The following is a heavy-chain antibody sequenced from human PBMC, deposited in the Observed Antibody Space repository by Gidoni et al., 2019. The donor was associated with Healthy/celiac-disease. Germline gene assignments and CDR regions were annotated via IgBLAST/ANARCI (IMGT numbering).Heavy chain of an antibody. Sequence: QVQLVESGGGVVQPGRSLRLSCAASGFTFSSYGMHWVRQAPGKGLEWVAVIWYDGSNKYYADSVKGRFTISRDNSKNTLYLQMNSLRAEDTAVYYCASALNYDILTGYGYWGQGTLVTVSS. V-gene: IGHV3-33*01. D-gene: IGHD3-9*01. CDR1: GFTFSSYG. CDR2: IWYDGSNK. J-gene: IGHJ4*02. CDR3: ASALNYDILTGYGY.